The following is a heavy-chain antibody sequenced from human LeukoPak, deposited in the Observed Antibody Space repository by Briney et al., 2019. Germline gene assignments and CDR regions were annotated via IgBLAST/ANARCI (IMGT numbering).Heavy chain of an antibody. CDR2: ISSSSSYI. V-gene: IGHV3-21*01. CDR3: ARGDLSTPGTPDY. D-gene: IGHD6-13*01. J-gene: IGHJ4*02. CDR1: GFTFSSYS. Sequence: PGGSLRLSCAASGFTFSSYSMNWVRQAPGKGLEWVSSISSSSSYIYYADSVKGRFTISRDNAKNSLYLQMNSLGAEDTAVYYCARGDLSTPGTPDYWGQGTLVTASS.